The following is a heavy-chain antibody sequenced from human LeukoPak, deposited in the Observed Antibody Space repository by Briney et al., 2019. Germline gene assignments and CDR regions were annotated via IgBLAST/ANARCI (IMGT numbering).Heavy chain of an antibody. V-gene: IGHV3-21*01. CDR2: ISSSSSYI. CDR1: GFTFSSYS. CDR3: ARDSVAKKPDY. Sequence: GGSQRLSCAASGFTFSSYSMNWVRQAPGKGLEWVSSISSSSSYIYYADSVKGRFTISRDNAKNSLYLQMNSLRAEDTAVYYCARDSVAKKPDYWGQGTLVTVSS. J-gene: IGHJ4*02. D-gene: IGHD5-12*01.